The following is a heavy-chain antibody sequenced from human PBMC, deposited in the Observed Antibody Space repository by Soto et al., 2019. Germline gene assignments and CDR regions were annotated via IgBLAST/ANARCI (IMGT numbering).Heavy chain of an antibody. CDR2: INPSYGTT. CDR1: GGTFSSYA. J-gene: IGHJ4*02. D-gene: IGHD2-15*01. V-gene: IGHV1-46*03. CDR3: GRVYCSGGSCYSIDY. Sequence: ASVTVSCKASGGTFSSYAIIWVRQAPGQGLEWMGIINPSYGTTTYAQKFRGRVTMTRDTSTSTVYMELSSLRSEDTAVYYCGRVYCSGGSCYSIDYWGQGTLVTVSS.